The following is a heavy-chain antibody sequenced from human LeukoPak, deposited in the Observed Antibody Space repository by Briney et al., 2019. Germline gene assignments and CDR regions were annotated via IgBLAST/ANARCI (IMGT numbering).Heavy chain of an antibody. CDR2: IYSGGST. CDR1: GFTFSSYA. V-gene: IGHV3-53*01. Sequence: TGGSLRLSCAASGFTFSSYAMSWVRQAPGKGLEWVSVIYSGGSTYYADSVKGRFTISRDNSKNTLYLQMNSLRAEDTAVYYCARGTNYYFDYWGQGTLVTVSS. CDR3: ARGTNYYFDY. J-gene: IGHJ4*02.